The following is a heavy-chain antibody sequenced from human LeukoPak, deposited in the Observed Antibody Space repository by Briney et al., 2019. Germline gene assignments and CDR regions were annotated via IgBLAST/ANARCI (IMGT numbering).Heavy chain of an antibody. Sequence: GGSLRLSCAASGFTVSSNYMSWVRQAPGKGLEWVSVIYSGGSTYYADSVKGRFTISRDNSLYLQMNSLRAEDTAVYYCARGGSYGDYSRVWGQGTTVTVSS. D-gene: IGHD4-17*01. CDR1: GFTVSSNY. J-gene: IGHJ6*02. V-gene: IGHV3-66*01. CDR3: ARGGSYGDYSRV. CDR2: IYSGGST.